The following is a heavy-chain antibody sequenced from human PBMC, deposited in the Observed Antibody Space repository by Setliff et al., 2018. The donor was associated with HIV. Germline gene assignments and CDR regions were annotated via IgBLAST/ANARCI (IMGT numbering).Heavy chain of an antibody. CDR1: GYRFMSYG. D-gene: IGHD3-3*01. CDR3: VIDEGITLRILDQNGIDV. V-gene: IGHV1-69*05. J-gene: IGHJ6*02. Sequence: SVKVSCKGSGYRFMSYGFTWVRQAFGQGLEWMGGIIPVVGTPHYAQKFQGRVTMTTDESSTIAYMELSSLTSEDTAVYYCVIDEGITLRILDQNGIDVWGQGTTVTVSS. CDR2: IIPVVGTP.